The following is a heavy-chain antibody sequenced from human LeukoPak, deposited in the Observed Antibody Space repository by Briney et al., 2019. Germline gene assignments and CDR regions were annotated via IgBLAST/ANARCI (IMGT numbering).Heavy chain of an antibody. Sequence: GGSLRLSCAASGFTFSTYAMTWVRQAPGKGLEWVSVISYGGDNTYYADSVKGRFTISRDNPKNTLYLQMNSLRAEDTAVYYCAKRFDSSGWYAAFDIWGQGTMVTVSS. CDR3: AKRFDSSGWYAAFDI. D-gene: IGHD6-19*01. CDR2: ISYGGDNT. J-gene: IGHJ3*02. CDR1: GFTFSTYA. V-gene: IGHV3-23*01.